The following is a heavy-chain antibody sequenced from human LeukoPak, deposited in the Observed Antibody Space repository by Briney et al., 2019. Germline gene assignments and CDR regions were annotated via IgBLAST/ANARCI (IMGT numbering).Heavy chain of an antibody. Sequence: GASVKVSCKASGYTFTGYYMHWVRQAPGQGLEWMGWINPNSGGTNYAQKFQGRVTMTRDTSISTAYMELSRLRSDDTAVYYCARWERIVVVIRDGGYFDYWGQGTLVTVSS. CDR3: ARWERIVVVIRDGGYFDY. CDR1: GYTFTGYY. J-gene: IGHJ4*02. CDR2: INPNSGGT. V-gene: IGHV1-2*02. D-gene: IGHD3-22*01.